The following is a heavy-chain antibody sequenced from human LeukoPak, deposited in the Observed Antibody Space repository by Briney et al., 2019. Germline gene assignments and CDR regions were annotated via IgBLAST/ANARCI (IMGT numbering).Heavy chain of an antibody. CDR1: GGSFSGYY. D-gene: IGHD2-8*01. CDR3: ARLMNAGYFDY. V-gene: IGHV4-34*01. Sequence: SETLSLTCAVYGGSFSGYYWSWIRQPPGKGLEWIGEINHSGSTNYNPSLKSRVTISVDTSKNQFSLKLSSVTAADTAVYYCARLMNAGYFDYWGQGNPVTVSS. CDR2: INHSGST. J-gene: IGHJ4*02.